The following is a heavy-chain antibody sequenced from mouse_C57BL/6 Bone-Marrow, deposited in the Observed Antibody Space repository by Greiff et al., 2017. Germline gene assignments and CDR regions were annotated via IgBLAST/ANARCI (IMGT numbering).Heavy chain of an antibody. D-gene: IGHD2-3*01. Sequence: DVMLVESGGDLVNPGGSLTLSCAASGFPFSSYGMSWVRQTPDKRLEWVATISSGGSYTYYPDSVKVRFTISRDNAKNTLYLQMSSLKSEDTAMYYCARRNDQSAYWGQGTLVTVSA. CDR3: ARRNDQSAY. CDR1: GFPFSSYG. J-gene: IGHJ3*01. V-gene: IGHV5-6*02. CDR2: ISSGGSYT.